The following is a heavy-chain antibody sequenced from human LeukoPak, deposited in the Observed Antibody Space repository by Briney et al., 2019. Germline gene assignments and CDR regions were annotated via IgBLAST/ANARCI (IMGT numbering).Heavy chain of an antibody. Sequence: PSETLSLTCTVSGGSVSSGDYYWSWIRQPPGKGLEWIGYIYYSGSTYYNPSLKSRVTISVDTSKNQFSLKLSSVTAADTAVYYCARGSDGSSGYSVDYWGQGTLVTVSS. V-gene: IGHV4-30-4*01. CDR1: GGSVSSGDYY. CDR3: ARGSDGSSGYSVDY. J-gene: IGHJ4*02. CDR2: IYYSGST. D-gene: IGHD3-22*01.